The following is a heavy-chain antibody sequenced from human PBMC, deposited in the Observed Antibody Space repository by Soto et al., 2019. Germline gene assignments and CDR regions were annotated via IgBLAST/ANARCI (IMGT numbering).Heavy chain of an antibody. Sequence: PSETLSLTCAVYGGSFSGYYWSWIRQPPGKGLEWIGEINHSGSTNYNPSLKSRVTISVDTSKNQFSLKLSSVTAADTAVYYCARELGYCSGGSCSIYYYYGMDVWGQGTTVTVSS. V-gene: IGHV4-34*01. J-gene: IGHJ6*02. CDR3: ARELGYCSGGSCSIYYYYGMDV. CDR1: GGSFSGYY. D-gene: IGHD2-15*01. CDR2: INHSGST.